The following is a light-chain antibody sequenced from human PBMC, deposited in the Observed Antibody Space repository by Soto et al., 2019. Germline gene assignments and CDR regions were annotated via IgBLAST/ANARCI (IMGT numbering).Light chain of an antibody. CDR1: ISEVGGYNY. Sequence: QSALTKPASVTGSPGESITISCTGTISEVGGYNYVSWYQQHPGKAPKLMIYDVSNRPSGVSNRFSGSKSGNTASLTISGLQAEDEADYYCSSYTSSSTLYVFGTGTKVTVL. CDR2: DVS. V-gene: IGLV2-14*01. J-gene: IGLJ1*01. CDR3: SSYTSSSTLYV.